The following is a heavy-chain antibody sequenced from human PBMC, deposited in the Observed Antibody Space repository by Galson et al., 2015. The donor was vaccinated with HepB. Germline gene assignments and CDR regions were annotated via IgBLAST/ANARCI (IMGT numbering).Heavy chain of an antibody. CDR1: GFIFSSYA. J-gene: IGHJ4*02. CDR2: ISGSGGST. Sequence: SLRLSCAASGFIFSSYAMNWVRQAPGKGLEWVSAISGSGGSTYYADSVKGRFTISRDNSKNTLYLQMNSLRAEDTAVYYCAKDQVTGVEEGTSYFDYWGQGTLVTVSS. CDR3: AKDQVTGVEEGTSYFDY. V-gene: IGHV3-23*01. D-gene: IGHD1-7*01.